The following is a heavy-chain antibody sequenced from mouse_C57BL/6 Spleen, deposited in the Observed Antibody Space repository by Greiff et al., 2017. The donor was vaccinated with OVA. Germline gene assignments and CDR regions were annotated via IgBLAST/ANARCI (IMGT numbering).Heavy chain of an antibody. Sequence: VQLQQSGPELVKPGASVKISCKASGYSFTSYYIHWVKQRPGQGLEWIGWIYPGSGNTKYNEKFKGKATLTVDKSSSTAYMELRSLTSEDTAVYYCAARRELGRNWYFDVWGTGTTVTVSS. J-gene: IGHJ1*03. CDR3: AARRELGRNWYFDV. CDR1: GYSFTSYY. D-gene: IGHD4-1*01. V-gene: IGHV1-66*01. CDR2: IYPGSGNT.